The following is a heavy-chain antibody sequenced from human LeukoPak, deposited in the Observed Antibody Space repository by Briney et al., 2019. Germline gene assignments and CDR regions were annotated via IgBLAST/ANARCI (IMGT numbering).Heavy chain of an antibody. CDR1: GFTFDDHA. CDR3: ARDMLLEDAFDI. CDR2: INWNGGST. V-gene: IGHV3-20*04. J-gene: IGHJ3*02. Sequence: GGSLRLSCEVSGFTFDDHAINWVRQAPGKGLEWVANINWNGGSTGYGDSVKGRFTISRGNTKNSVFPQMHSLRGDDTALYYCARDMLLEDAFDIWGQGTMVIVSS. D-gene: IGHD3-10*02.